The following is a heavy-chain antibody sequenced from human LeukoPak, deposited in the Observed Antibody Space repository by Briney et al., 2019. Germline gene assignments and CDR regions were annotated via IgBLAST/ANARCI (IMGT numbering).Heavy chain of an antibody. J-gene: IGHJ5*02. D-gene: IGHD2-2*01. CDR3: ARDTSYCTSTSCHFNWFDP. CDR2: IYYSGST. Sequence: SETLSLTCTVSGGSISSSSYYWGWIRQPPGKGLEWIGSIYYSGSTYYNPSLKSRVTISVDTSKNQFSLKLSSVTAADTAVYYCARDTSYCTSTSCHFNWFDPWGQGTLVTVSS. CDR1: GGSISSSSYY. V-gene: IGHV4-39*02.